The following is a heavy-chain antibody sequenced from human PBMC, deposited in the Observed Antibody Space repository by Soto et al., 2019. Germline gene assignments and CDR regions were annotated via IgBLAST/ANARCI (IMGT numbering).Heavy chain of an antibody. Sequence: QVQLVQSGAEVKKPGASVKVSCKASGYTFTSHGISWVRQAPGQGLEWMGWISAKNGDTNYAQKFQGRVTVTTDTPSRTGYREWRRLRSVDADVNYCARMVRASNITHCPDTAVSGNGTAVTVSS. D-gene: IGHD3-10*01. V-gene: IGHV1-18*01. CDR2: ISAKNGDT. CDR1: GYTFTSHG. CDR3: ARMVRASNITHCPDTAV. J-gene: IGHJ6*03.